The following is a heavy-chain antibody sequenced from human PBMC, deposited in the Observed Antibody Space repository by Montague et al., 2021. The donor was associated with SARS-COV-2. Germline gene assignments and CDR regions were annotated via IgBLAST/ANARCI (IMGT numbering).Heavy chain of an antibody. CDR2: FDPEDGET. Sequence: SVKVSCKVSGYRLNEISMNWVRQAPGKGLEWMGSFDPEDGETIYAPQFQGRVTMTEGTSTDTAFMTLRGLRSEDTAVYYCAASRWLMVPDYWGQGTLVTVSS. J-gene: IGHJ4*02. D-gene: IGHD5-24*01. CDR1: GYRLNEIS. CDR3: AASRWLMVPDY. V-gene: IGHV1-24*01.